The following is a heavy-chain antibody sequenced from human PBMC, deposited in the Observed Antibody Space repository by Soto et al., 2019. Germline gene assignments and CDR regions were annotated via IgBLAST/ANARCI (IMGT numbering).Heavy chain of an antibody. V-gene: IGHV4-34*01. Sequence: QVQLQQWGAGLLKPSEPLSLTCAVYGGAFSGYYLSWIRQPPGKGLEWIGEINHSGSTNYNPSLKSRVTISVDTSKNQFSLKLSSVTAADTAVYYCARGTTRGYSYGYPYFDYWGQGTLVTVSS. D-gene: IGHD5-18*01. CDR3: ARGTTRGYSYGYPYFDY. J-gene: IGHJ4*02. CDR1: GGAFSGYY. CDR2: INHSGST.